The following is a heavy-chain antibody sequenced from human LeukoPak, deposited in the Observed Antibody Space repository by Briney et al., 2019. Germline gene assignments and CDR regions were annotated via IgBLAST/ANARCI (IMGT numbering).Heavy chain of an antibody. CDR2: IYYSGST. CDR1: GGSISSYY. V-gene: IGHV4-59*01. Sequence: SETLSLTCTVSGGSISSYYWSWIRQPPGKGLEWIGYIYYSGSTNYNPSLKSRVTISVDTSKNQFSLKLSSVTAADTAVYYCAREVVEYSSSRFWFDPWGRGTLVTVSS. D-gene: IGHD6-6*01. CDR3: AREVVEYSSSRFWFDP. J-gene: IGHJ5*02.